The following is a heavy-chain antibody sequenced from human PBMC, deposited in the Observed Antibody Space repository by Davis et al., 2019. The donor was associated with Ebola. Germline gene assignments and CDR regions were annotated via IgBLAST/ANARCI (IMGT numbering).Heavy chain of an antibody. V-gene: IGHV3-21*01. D-gene: IGHD6-6*01. CDR2: IGSTTNFI. Sequence: PGGSLRLSCAASGFTISSHSMNWVRQAPGKGLECVSSIGSTTNFIYYADSVKGRFTISRDNAKNSLYLQMNSLRAEETAVYYCARDGSNSYLDYWGQGNLVTVSS. CDR1: GFTISSHS. J-gene: IGHJ4*02. CDR3: ARDGSNSYLDY.